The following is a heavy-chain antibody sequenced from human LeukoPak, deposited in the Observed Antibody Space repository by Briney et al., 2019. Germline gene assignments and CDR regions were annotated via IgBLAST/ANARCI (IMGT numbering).Heavy chain of an antibody. CDR1: GFTFDDYA. CDR2: ISWNSGSI. Sequence: GGSLRLSCAASGFTFDDYAMHWVRQAPGKGLEWVSGISWNSGSIGYADSVKGRFTISRDNSKNTLYLQMNSLRAEDTAVYYCAKDTYYYGSGSYQSFDYWGQGTLVTVSS. CDR3: AKDTYYYGSGSYQSFDY. D-gene: IGHD3-10*01. V-gene: IGHV3-9*01. J-gene: IGHJ4*02.